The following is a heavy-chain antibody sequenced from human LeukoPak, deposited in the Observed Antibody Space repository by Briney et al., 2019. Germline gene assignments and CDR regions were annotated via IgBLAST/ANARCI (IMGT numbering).Heavy chain of an antibody. CDR3: ARGLVPAAIRYNWFDP. J-gene: IGHJ5*02. V-gene: IGHV4-34*01. Sequence: SETLSLTCAVYGGSFSGYYWSWIRQPPGKGLEWIGEIDHSGSTNYNPSLKSRVTISVDTSKNQFSLKLSSVTAADTAVYYCARGLVPAAIRYNWFDPWGQGTLVTVSS. CDR1: GGSFSGYY. CDR2: IDHSGST. D-gene: IGHD2-2*02.